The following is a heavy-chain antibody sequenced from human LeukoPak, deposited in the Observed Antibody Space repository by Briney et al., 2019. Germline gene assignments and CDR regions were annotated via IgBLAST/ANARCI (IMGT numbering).Heavy chain of an antibody. D-gene: IGHD3-22*01. J-gene: IGHJ4*02. CDR1: GFTFSGSA. V-gene: IGHV3-73*01. CDR2: IRSKANSYAT. Sequence: GGSLKLSCAASGFTFSGSAMHWVRQASGKGLEWVGRIRSKANSYATAYAASVKGRFTISRDDSKNTAYLQMNNLKTEDTAVYYCTRAYYYDSSGYYYYWGQGTLVTVSS. CDR3: TRAYYYDSSGYYYY.